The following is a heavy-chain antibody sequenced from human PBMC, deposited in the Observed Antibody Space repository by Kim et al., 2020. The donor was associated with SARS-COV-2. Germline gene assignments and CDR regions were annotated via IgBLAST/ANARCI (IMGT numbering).Heavy chain of an antibody. CDR3: ARDTEDIVVVPAAIPDYYYGMDV. V-gene: IGHV1-69*13. J-gene: IGHJ6*02. Sequence: SVKVSCKASGGTFSSYAISWVRQAPGQGLEWMGGIIPIFGTANYAQKFQGRVTITADESTSTAYMELSSLRSEDTAVYYCARDTEDIVVVPAAIPDYYYGMDVWGQGTTVTVSS. D-gene: IGHD2-2*02. CDR2: IIPIFGTA. CDR1: GGTFSSYA.